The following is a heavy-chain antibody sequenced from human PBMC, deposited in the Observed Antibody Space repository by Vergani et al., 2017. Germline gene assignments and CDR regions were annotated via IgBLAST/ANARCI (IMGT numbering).Heavy chain of an antibody. V-gene: IGHV4-34*01. Sequence: QVQLQQWGGGLLKPSETLSLTCVVNGGSFTSYHWTWIRQSPGEGLEWVGDIDLTGRHVYNPSLKSPLTMSVDKSRNRFSLTLNSVTATDTAIYFCARVNTETNGHLYYYYDMDVWGQGTAVTVS. J-gene: IGHJ6*02. D-gene: IGHD4-11*01. CDR2: IDLTGRH. CDR3: ARVNTETNGHLYYYYDMDV. CDR1: GGSFTSYH.